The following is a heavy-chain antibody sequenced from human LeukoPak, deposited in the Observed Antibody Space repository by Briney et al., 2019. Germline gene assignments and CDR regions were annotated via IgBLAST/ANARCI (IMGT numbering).Heavy chain of an antibody. J-gene: IGHJ4*02. Sequence: GGSLRLSCAASGFTFSSYAMIWVRQAPGKGLEWVSAISGRGGSTFYSDSVKGRLTISRDNSKNTLYLQMNSLRAEDTAVYYCAREVEGTLDYWGQGTLVTVSS. CDR3: AREVEGTLDY. D-gene: IGHD1-7*01. CDR2: ISGRGGST. V-gene: IGHV3-23*01. CDR1: GFTFSSYA.